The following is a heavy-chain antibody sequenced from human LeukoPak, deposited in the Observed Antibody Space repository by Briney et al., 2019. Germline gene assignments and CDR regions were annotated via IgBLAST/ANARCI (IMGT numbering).Heavy chain of an antibody. D-gene: IGHD2-21*02. CDR1: GGSISSYY. CDR2: IYTSGST. CDR3: AASYCGGDCYSYYFDY. V-gene: IGHV4-4*07. J-gene: IGHJ4*02. Sequence: SETLSLTCTVSGGSISSYYWSWIRQPAEKGLEWIGRIYTSGSTNYNPSLKSRVTISVDKSKNQFSLKLSSVTAADTAVYYCAASYCGGDCYSYYFDYWGQGTLVTVSS.